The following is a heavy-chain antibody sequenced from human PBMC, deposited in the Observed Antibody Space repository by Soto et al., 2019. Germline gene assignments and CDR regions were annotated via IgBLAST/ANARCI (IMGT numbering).Heavy chain of an antibody. D-gene: IGHD5-18*01. J-gene: IGHJ4*02. CDR2: LVPQFGTP. V-gene: IGHV1-69*01. Sequence: QVQLVQSGAEVKKPGSSVKVSCLASRGTFNRYAINWVRQAPGHGLEWLGALVPQFGTPNYAQKFQDRVTIFADESTNTTSMELRGLTSDDTAVSYCARQNRDTPMVPFDVWCQGTLVTVSS. CDR1: RGTFNRYA. CDR3: ARQNRDTPMVPFDV.